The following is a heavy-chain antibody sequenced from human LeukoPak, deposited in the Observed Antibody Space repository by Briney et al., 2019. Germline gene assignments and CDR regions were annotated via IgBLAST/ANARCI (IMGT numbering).Heavy chain of an antibody. CDR3: ARSPGGWTLDF. J-gene: IGHJ4*02. CDR1: GYTFTNYD. D-gene: IGHD2-15*01. V-gene: IGHV1-8*01. CDR2: MNPNSGNT. Sequence: ASVKVSCKASGYTFTNYDINWVRQATAGQGLEWMGWMNPNSGNTGYAQKFQGRVTMTRNTSISTACMDLSSLTFEDTAVYYCARSPGGWTLDFWGQGTRVTVSS.